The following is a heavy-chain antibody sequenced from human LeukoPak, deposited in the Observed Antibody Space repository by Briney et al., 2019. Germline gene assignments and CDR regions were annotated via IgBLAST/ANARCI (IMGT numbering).Heavy chain of an antibody. V-gene: IGHV1-3*01. D-gene: IGHD3-3*01. CDR1: GYTFTSYA. J-gene: IGHJ6*02. CDR2: INAGNGNT. Sequence: ASVKVSCKASGYTFTSYAMHWVRQAPGQRLEWMGWINAGNGNTKYSQKFQGRVTITRDTSASTAYMELSSLRSEDTAVYYCARDSYYDFWSGYGYYYGMDVWGQGTTVTVSS. CDR3: ARDSYYDFWSGYGYYYGMDV.